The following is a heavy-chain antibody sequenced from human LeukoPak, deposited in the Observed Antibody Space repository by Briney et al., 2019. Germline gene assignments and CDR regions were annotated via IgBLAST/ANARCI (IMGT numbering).Heavy chain of an antibody. CDR3: AKVIDYYGSGSYSFDY. CDR2: ISYDGSNK. CDR1: GFTFSSYG. Sequence: GGSLRLSCAASGFTFSSYGMHWVRQAPGKGLEWVAVISYDGSNKYYADSVKGRFTISRDNSKNTLYLQMNSLRAEDTAVYYCAKVIDYYGSGSYSFDYWGQGTLVTVSS. V-gene: IGHV3-30*18. J-gene: IGHJ4*02. D-gene: IGHD3-10*01.